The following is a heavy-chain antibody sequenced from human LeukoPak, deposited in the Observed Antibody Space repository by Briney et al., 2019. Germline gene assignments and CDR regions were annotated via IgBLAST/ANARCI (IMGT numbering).Heavy chain of an antibody. D-gene: IGHD2-15*01. CDR1: GFTFSSYA. CDR2: ISGSGGST. CDR3: AKGLKGCSGSSCYYFFDF. V-gene: IGHV3-23*01. Sequence: PGGSLRLSCAASGFTFSSYAMSWVRQAPGKGLEWVSAISGSGGSTYYADSVKGRFTVSRDNSKNTLYLQMNSLRAEDTAVYYCAKGLKGCSGSSCYYFFDFWGQGALITVSS. J-gene: IGHJ4*02.